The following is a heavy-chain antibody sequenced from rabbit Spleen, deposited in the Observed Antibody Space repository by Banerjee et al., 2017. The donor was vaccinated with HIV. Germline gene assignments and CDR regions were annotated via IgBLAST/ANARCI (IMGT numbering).Heavy chain of an antibody. Sequence: QEQLEESGGGLVQPEGSLTLTCTASGFSFSTYYMCWVRQAPGKGLEWVACINAVTGKALYASWAKGRYTLSKISSTTVTLQMTSLTAADTATYFCARETSSGWGIVSYYFSLWGQGTLVTVS. J-gene: IGHJ4*01. CDR2: INAVTGKA. CDR1: GFSFSTYY. CDR3: ARETSSGWGIVSYYFSL. V-gene: IGHV1S45*01. D-gene: IGHD4-1*01.